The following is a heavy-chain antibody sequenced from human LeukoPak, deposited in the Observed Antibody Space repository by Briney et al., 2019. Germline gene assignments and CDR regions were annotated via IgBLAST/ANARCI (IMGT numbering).Heavy chain of an antibody. CDR3: TSWGDTTAEYFQR. CDR1: GFTFSSYW. CDR2: INPDGRDT. V-gene: IGHV3-7*01. Sequence: GGSLRLSCEASGFTFSSYWMSWVRQAPGKGLEWVAHINPDGRDTYYVDSVKGRFTISRDNAQNSMYLRMNSLRVEDTAVYYCTSWGDTTAEYFQRWGQGTLVTVSS. D-gene: IGHD2-21*02. J-gene: IGHJ1*01.